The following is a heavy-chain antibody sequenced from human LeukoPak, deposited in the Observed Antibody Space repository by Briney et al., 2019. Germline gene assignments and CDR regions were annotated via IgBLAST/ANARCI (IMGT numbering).Heavy chain of an antibody. CDR2: INPNSGGT. CDR1: GYTFTGYY. V-gene: IGHV1-2*02. D-gene: IGHD6-19*01. J-gene: IGHJ4*02. Sequence: GASVKVSCKASGYTFTGYYMHWVRQAPGQGLEWMGWINPNSGGTNYAQNLQGRVTMTTDTSTSTAYMELRSLRSHDTAVYYCARYYSGWYYFDYWGQGTLVTVSS. CDR3: ARYYSGWYYFDY.